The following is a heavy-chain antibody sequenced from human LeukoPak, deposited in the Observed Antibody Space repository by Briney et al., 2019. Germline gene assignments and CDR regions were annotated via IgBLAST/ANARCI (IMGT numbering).Heavy chain of an antibody. J-gene: IGHJ4*02. CDR3: AREFSSSCLDF. D-gene: IGHD2-2*01. CDR2: INPRGDST. Sequence: ASVKVSCKASGFTFAGYYMHWVRQAPGQALEWIGIINPRGDSTSYAQNFQGRVSMTKDTPSSTLFMELRSLRSEDTAVYYCAREFSSSCLDFWGLGTLVTVSS. V-gene: IGHV1-46*01. CDR1: GFTFAGYY.